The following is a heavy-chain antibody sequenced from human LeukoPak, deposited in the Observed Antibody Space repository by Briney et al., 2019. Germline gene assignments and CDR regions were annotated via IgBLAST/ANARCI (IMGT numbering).Heavy chain of an antibody. CDR3: ARDTTYYDFWRRAWFDP. CDR2: IIPIPGIA. CDR1: GGTFSSYT. Sequence: ASVKVSCKASGGTFSSYTTSWVRQAPGQGLECMARIIPIPGIAHYAQKFQGRVTITAAKSTSTAYMKLSSLRSEDTAVYYCARDTTYYDFWRRAWFDPWGQGTLVTVSS. D-gene: IGHD3-3*01. V-gene: IGHV1-69*04. J-gene: IGHJ5*02.